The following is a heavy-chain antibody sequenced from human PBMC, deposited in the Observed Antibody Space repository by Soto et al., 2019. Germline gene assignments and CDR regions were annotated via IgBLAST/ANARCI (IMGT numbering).Heavy chain of an antibody. Sequence: GASVKVSCKASGYTFTSYGISWVRQAPGQGLEWMGWISAYSGNTGYAQKFQGRVTMTRNTSISTAYMELSSLRSEDTAVYYCARDPPYDILTGSYYYYGMDVWGQGTTVTVSS. V-gene: IGHV1-8*02. CDR1: GYTFTSYG. CDR2: ISAYSGNT. J-gene: IGHJ6*02. CDR3: ARDPPYDILTGSYYYYGMDV. D-gene: IGHD3-9*01.